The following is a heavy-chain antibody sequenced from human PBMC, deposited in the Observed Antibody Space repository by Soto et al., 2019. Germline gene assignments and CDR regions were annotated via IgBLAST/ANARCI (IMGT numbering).Heavy chain of an antibody. CDR1: GGSISSYY. D-gene: IGHD3-22*01. Sequence: SETLSLTCTVSGGSISSYYWSWIRQPPGKGLEWIGDIDYSGSTNYNPSLKSRVTISVDTSKNQFSLKLSSVTAADTAVYYCARVQWGRGYYYPLVFDYWGQGTLVTVSS. CDR3: ARVQWGRGYYYPLVFDY. V-gene: IGHV4-59*01. CDR2: IDYSGST. J-gene: IGHJ4*02.